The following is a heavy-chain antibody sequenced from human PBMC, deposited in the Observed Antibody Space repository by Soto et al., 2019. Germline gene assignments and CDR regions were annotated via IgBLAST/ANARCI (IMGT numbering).Heavy chain of an antibody. CDR3: ATEEWELHYYYYGMDV. Sequence: ASVKVSCKVSGYTLTELSMHWLRQAPGKGLEWMGGFDPEDGETIYAQKFQGRVTMTEDTSTDTAYMELSSLRSEDTAVYYCATEEWELHYYYYGMDVWGQGTTVTVSS. D-gene: IGHD1-26*01. CDR2: FDPEDGET. V-gene: IGHV1-24*01. J-gene: IGHJ6*02. CDR1: GYTLTELS.